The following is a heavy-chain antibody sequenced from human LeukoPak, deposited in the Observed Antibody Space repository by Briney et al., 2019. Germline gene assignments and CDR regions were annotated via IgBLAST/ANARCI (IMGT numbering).Heavy chain of an antibody. V-gene: IGHV1-18*01. CDR3: TRDPPVSLDYYYYYMDV. J-gene: IGHJ6*03. Sequence: ASVKVSCKASGYTFTGYGISWVRQAPGQGLEWMGWISAYNGNTNYPQKVQGRVTMTIDTSTSTAYMELRSLRSDDTSVYHCTRDPPVSLDYYYYYMDVWGEGTTVTVSS. D-gene: IGHD4-11*01. CDR2: ISAYNGNT. CDR1: GYTFTGYG.